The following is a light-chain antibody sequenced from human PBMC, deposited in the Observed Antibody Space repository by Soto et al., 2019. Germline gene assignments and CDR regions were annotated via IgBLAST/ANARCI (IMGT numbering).Light chain of an antibody. CDR3: QQSYSTPPA. Sequence: DIQMTQSPSSLSAFVGDRVTITCRASQSIASYVNWYQQELGKAPKLLIYAASRLQSGVPLRFSGSRSGTEFTLTISSLQPEDFATYYCQQSYSTPPAFGQGTKVEV. V-gene: IGKV1-39*01. CDR2: AAS. CDR1: QSIASY. J-gene: IGKJ1*01.